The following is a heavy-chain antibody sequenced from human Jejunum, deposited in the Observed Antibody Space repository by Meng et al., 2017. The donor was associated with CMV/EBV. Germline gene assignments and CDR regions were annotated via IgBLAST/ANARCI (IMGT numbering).Heavy chain of an antibody. CDR2: ISYDGSNK. V-gene: IGHV3-30-3*01. Sequence: FSSYAMHWVRQAPGKGLEWVAVISYDGSNKYYADSVKGRFTISGDNSKNTLYLQMNSLTAEDTAVYYCARRGGYCSSPSCPGAFDIWGHGTMVTVSS. D-gene: IGHD2-2*01. CDR1: FSSYA. CDR3: ARRGGYCSSPSCPGAFDI. J-gene: IGHJ3*02.